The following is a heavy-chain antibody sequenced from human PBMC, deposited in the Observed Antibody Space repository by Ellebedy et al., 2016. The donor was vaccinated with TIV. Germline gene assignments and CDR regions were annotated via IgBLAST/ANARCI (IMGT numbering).Heavy chain of an antibody. CDR2: IYSGGTT. CDR3: ARKYIYGFD. D-gene: IGHD5-18*01. CDR1: GLSVSSNH. J-gene: IGHJ4*02. Sequence: GESLKISCAASGLSVSSNHMSWVRQAPGKGLEWVSGIYSGGTTNYADSVKGRFTISRDNSKNTLFLQMNSLRVEDTAVYYCARKYIYGFDWGQGTLVTVSS. V-gene: IGHV3-66*01.